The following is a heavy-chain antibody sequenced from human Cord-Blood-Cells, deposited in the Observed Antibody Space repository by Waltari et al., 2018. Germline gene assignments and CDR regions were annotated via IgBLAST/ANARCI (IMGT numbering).Heavy chain of an antibody. CDR3: ARGAARDAFDI. D-gene: IGHD6-6*01. J-gene: IGHJ3*02. CDR1: GFTFSSYA. CDR2: ISYDGSNK. Sequence: QVQLVESGGGVVQPGRSLRLSCAASGFTFSSYAMHWVRQAPGKGLEWVAVISYDGSNKYYAESVKGRFTISRDSSKNTLYLQMNSLRAEDTAVYYCARGAARDAFDIWGQGTMVTVSS. V-gene: IGHV3-30-3*01.